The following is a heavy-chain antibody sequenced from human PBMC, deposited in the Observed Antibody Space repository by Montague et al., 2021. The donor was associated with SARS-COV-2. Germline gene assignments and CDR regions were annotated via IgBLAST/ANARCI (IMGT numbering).Heavy chain of an antibody. J-gene: IGHJ4*02. D-gene: IGHD6-13*01. CDR1: GFTFSSYW. Sequence: SLRLSCAASGFTFSSYWMSWVRQAPVKGLEWVANIKQDGSEKYYXDSVKGRFTISRDNAKNSLYLQMNSLRAEDTAVYYCARVPSSNWYFDYWGQGTLVTVSS. CDR2: IKQDGSEK. V-gene: IGHV3-7*01. CDR3: ARVPSSNWYFDY.